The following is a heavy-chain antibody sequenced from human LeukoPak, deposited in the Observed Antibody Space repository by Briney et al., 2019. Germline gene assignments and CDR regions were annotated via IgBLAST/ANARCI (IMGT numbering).Heavy chain of an antibody. CDR1: GFTFSDYG. CDR3: AKDSSIFGLNFDD. D-gene: IGHD3-3*01. V-gene: IGHV3-33*06. CDR2: IWSGGSHQ. Sequence: GGSLRLSCAASGFTFSDYGMPWVRQAPGKGLEWVAIIWSGGSHQYYADSVKGRFIISRDNSRSTLYLYMSYLRAEDTAVYYCAKDSSIFGLNFDDWGQGTLVTVSS. J-gene: IGHJ4*02.